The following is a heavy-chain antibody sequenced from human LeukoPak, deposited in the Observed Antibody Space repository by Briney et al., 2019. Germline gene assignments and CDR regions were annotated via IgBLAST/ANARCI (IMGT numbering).Heavy chain of an antibody. CDR2: ISYDGSNK. CDR1: GFTFSTFG. D-gene: IGHD2/OR15-2a*01. J-gene: IGHJ6*02. Sequence: GALRLSCAASGFTFSTFGMHWVRQAPGKGLEWVAVISYDGSNKYYGDSVKGRFTISRDNSKNTLYLQMNSLRAEDTAVYYCARVSGSSLLSPMDVWGQGTTVTVSS. V-gene: IGHV3-30*03. CDR3: ARVSGSSLLSPMDV.